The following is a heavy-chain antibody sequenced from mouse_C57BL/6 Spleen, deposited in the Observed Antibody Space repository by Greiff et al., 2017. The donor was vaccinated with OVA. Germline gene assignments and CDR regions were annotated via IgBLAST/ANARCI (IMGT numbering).Heavy chain of an antibody. V-gene: IGHV1-50*01. CDR1: GYTFTSYW. CDR2: IDPSDSYT. D-gene: IGHD2-4*01. J-gene: IGHJ4*01. CDR3: ARSPIDYDYDGDYYAMDY. Sequence: QVQLQQPGAELVKPGASVKLSCKASGYTFTSYWMQWVKQRPGQGLEWIGEIDPSDSYTNYNQKFKGKATLTVDTSSSTAYMQLSSLTSEDSAVYYCARSPIDYDYDGDYYAMDYWGQGTSVTVSS.